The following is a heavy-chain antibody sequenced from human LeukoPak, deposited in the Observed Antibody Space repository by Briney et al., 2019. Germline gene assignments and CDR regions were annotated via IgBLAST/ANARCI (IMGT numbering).Heavy chain of an antibody. CDR2: IDPSDSYT. CDR3: ARHPPPTYYDILTGYYSYNWFDP. J-gene: IGHJ5*02. D-gene: IGHD3-9*01. CDR1: GYSFTSYW. Sequence: GKSLKISCKGSGYSFTSYWISWVRQMPGKGLEWMGRIDPSDSYTNYSPSFQGHVTISADKSISTAYLQWSSLKASDTAMYYCARHPPPTYYDILTGYYSYNWFDPWGQGTLVTVSS. V-gene: IGHV5-10-1*01.